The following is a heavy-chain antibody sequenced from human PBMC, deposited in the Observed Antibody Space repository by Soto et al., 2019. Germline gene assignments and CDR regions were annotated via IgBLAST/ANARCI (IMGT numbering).Heavy chain of an antibody. CDR2: ISSDGNNK. J-gene: IGHJ6*02. V-gene: IGHV3-30*18. D-gene: IGHD3-10*01. CDR1: GFTFRSYG. CDR3: AKDIALVRGVIIDLDV. Sequence: LSLSCAASGFTFRSYGMHWVRQAPGKGLEWMAVISSDGNNKYYADSVKGRFTISRDNSKNTLSLQMNSLRPEDTAMYYCAKDIALVRGVIIDLDVWGQGTTVTVSS.